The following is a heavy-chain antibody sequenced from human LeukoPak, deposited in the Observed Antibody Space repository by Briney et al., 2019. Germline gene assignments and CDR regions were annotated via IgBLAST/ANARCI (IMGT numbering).Heavy chain of an antibody. D-gene: IGHD2-2*01. CDR1: GFTFSSYS. Sequence: GGSLRLSCAASGFTFSSYSMNWVRRAPGKGLEWVSYISSSSSTIYYADSVEGRFTISRDNAKNSLYLQMNSLRAEDTAVYYCARDIGVVPAANDGYWGQGTLVAVSS. V-gene: IGHV3-48*04. J-gene: IGHJ4*02. CDR2: ISSSSSTI. CDR3: ARDIGVVPAANDGY.